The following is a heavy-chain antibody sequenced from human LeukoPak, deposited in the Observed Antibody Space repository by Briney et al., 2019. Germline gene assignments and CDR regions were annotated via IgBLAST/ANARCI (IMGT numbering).Heavy chain of an antibody. CDR3: ARLLFYDILTGYHYYFDY. CDR2: IYPGDSDT. Sequence: GESLKISCKGSGYSFTSYWIGWVRQMPGKGLEWMGIIYPGDSDTRYSPSFQGQVTISADKSISTAYLQWSSLKAPDTAMYYCARLLFYDILTGYHYYFDYWGQGTLVTVSS. D-gene: IGHD3-9*01. V-gene: IGHV5-51*01. CDR1: GYSFTSYW. J-gene: IGHJ4*02.